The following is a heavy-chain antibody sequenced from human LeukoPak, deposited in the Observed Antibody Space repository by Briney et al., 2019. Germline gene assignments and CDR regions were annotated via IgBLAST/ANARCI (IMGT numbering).Heavy chain of an antibody. Sequence: ASVKVSCKASGYTFTGYYMHWVRQAPGQGLEWMGWISAYNGNTNYAQKLQGRVTMTTDTSTSTAYMELRSLRSDDTAVYYCARVAPPDYWGQGTLVTVSS. CDR1: GYTFTGYY. V-gene: IGHV1-18*04. D-gene: IGHD2-15*01. CDR3: ARVAPPDY. CDR2: ISAYNGNT. J-gene: IGHJ4*02.